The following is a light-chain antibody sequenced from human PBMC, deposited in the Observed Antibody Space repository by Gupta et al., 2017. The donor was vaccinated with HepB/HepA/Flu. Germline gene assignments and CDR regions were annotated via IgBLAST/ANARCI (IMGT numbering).Light chain of an antibody. Sequence: DIQMTQSPSSLSASVGDRVTITCRASQGISNYLAWYQQKPGKVPKLLIYAASTWQSGVPSRLSGSGSGTDFTLTISIRKPEDVATYDGQNDNSAPFTLDQGTNVYIK. CDR2: AAS. V-gene: IGKV1-27*01. CDR3: QNDNSAPFT. CDR1: QGISNY. J-gene: IGKJ3*01.